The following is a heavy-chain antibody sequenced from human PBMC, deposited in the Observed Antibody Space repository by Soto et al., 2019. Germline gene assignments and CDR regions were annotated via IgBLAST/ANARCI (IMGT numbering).Heavy chain of an antibody. CDR2: IKQDGSEK. D-gene: IGHD3-9*01. Sequence: GGSLRLSCAASGFTFSSYWMSWVRQAPGKGLEWVANIKQDGSEKYYVDSVKGRFTISRDNAKNSLYLQMNSLRAEDTAVYYCARVVEVVDWLPYYFDYWGQGTLVTVSS. CDR3: ARVVEVVDWLPYYFDY. CDR1: GFTFSSYW. V-gene: IGHV3-7*01. J-gene: IGHJ4*02.